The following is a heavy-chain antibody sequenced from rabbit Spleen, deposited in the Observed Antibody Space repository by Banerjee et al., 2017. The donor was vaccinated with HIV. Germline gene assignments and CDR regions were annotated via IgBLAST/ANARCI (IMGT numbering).Heavy chain of an antibody. J-gene: IGHJ4*02. V-gene: IGHV1S69*01. Sequence: QSVEESGGRLVTPGTPLTLTCTASGFDISSYYMQWVRQAPGKGLEYIGFINPGGAPYYASWAKGRFTISRTSTTVDLKITSPTTEDTAIYFCVREVVAGSDSWGPGTLVTVS. CDR2: INPGGAP. CDR1: GFDISSYY. D-gene: IGHD4-1*01. CDR3: VREVVAGSDS.